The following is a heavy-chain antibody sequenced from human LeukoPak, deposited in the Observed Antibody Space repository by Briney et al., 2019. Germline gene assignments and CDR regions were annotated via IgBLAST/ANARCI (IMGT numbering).Heavy chain of an antibody. D-gene: IGHD3-10*01. V-gene: IGHV1-18*01. CDR1: GYTFTSYG. J-gene: IGHJ6*02. CDR2: ISAYNGNT. Sequence: ASVKVSCKASGYTFTSYGISWVRQAPGQGLEWMGWISAYNGNTNYAQKLQGRVTMTTDTSTSTAYMELRSVRSADTAVYYCARVLLWFGEGSMDVWGQGTTVTVSS. CDR3: ARVLLWFGEGSMDV.